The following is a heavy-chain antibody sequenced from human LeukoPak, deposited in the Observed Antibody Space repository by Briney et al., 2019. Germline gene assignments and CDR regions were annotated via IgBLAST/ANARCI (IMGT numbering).Heavy chain of an antibody. CDR2: IYSGGTT. D-gene: IGHD6-19*01. Sequence: PGGSLRLSCAASGFTFSNYAMSWVRQAPGKGLEWVSVIYSGGTTYYADSVKGRFTISRDKSKNTLYLQMNSLRAEDTAMYYCASPTSGQSFDIWGQGTMVTVSS. CDR1: GFTFSNYA. CDR3: ASPTSGQSFDI. V-gene: IGHV3-53*01. J-gene: IGHJ3*02.